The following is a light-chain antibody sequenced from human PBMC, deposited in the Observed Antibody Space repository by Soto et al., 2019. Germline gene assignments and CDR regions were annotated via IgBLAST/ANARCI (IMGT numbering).Light chain of an antibody. J-gene: IGLJ2*01. V-gene: IGLV2-14*01. CDR2: DVN. Sequence: QSALTQPASVSGSPGQSITISCTGTSSDVGGYNHVSWFQQHPGKAPKLMIYDVNNRPSGVSNRFSGSMSGNTASLTISGLQAEDEADYYCSSYTRISTVVFGGGTKLTVL. CDR1: SSDVGGYNH. CDR3: SSYTRISTVV.